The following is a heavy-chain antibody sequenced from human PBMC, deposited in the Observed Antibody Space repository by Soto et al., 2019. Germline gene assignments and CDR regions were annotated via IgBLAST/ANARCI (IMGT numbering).Heavy chain of an antibody. D-gene: IGHD3-3*01. Sequence: ASVKVSCKASGYTFTSYAMHWVRQAPGQRLEWMGWINAGNGNTKYSQKFQGRVTITRDTSASTAYMELRSLRSDDTAVYYCARVGYYDFWSGSPSPHWGQGTLVTSPQ. J-gene: IGHJ4*02. CDR1: GYTFTSYA. CDR2: INAGNGNT. V-gene: IGHV1-3*01. CDR3: ARVGYYDFWSGSPSPH.